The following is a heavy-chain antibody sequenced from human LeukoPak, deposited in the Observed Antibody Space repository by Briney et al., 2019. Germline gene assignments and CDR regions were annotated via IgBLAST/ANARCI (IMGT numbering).Heavy chain of an antibody. Sequence: PSETLSLTCTVSGGSISSSSYYWGWIRQPPGKGLEWIGSIYYSGSTYYNPSLKSRGTISVDTSKNQFSLKLSSVTAADTAVYYCARLWALGWWSDYWGQGTLVTVSS. CDR3: ARLWALGWWSDY. D-gene: IGHD2-15*01. V-gene: IGHV4-39*01. J-gene: IGHJ4*02. CDR2: IYYSGST. CDR1: GGSISSSSYY.